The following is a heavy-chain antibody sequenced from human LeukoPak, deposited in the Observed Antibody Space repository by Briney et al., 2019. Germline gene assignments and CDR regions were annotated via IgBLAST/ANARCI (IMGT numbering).Heavy chain of an antibody. Sequence: PSETLSLTCAVSGGSISSSNWWSWVRQPPGKGLEWIGSIYYSGSTYYNPSLKSRVTISVDTSKNQFSLKLSSVTAADTAVYYCARLTSYGSGSYYNTGNDYWGQGTLVTVSS. CDR2: IYYSGST. V-gene: IGHV4-39*01. J-gene: IGHJ4*02. CDR3: ARLTSYGSGSYYNTGNDY. CDR1: GGSISSSNW. D-gene: IGHD3-10*01.